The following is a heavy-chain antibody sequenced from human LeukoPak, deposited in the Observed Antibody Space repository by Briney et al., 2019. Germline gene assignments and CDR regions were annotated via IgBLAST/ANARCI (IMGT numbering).Heavy chain of an antibody. CDR1: GFTFSSYA. V-gene: IGHV3-23*01. J-gene: IGHJ4*02. CDR2: ISGSGGST. D-gene: IGHD3-22*01. Sequence: GGSLRLSCAASGFTFSSYAMSWVRQAPGKGLEWVSAISGSGGSTYYADSVKGRFTISRDNSKNTLFLQMNSLRPEDTATYYCASSGMYYYDSSGYLVDNWGQGTLVTVSS. CDR3: ASSGMYYYDSSGYLVDN.